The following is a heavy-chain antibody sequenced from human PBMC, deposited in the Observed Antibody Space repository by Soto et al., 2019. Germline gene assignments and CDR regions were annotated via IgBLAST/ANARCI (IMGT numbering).Heavy chain of an antibody. CDR1: GGSISSSSYY. Sequence: SETLSLTCTVSGGSISSSSYYWGWIRQPPGKGLEWIGSIYYSGSTYYNPSPKSRVTISVDTSKNQFSLKLSSVTAADTAVYYCARHEGAARGGRGYNYGMNVWGQGTTVTSP. V-gene: IGHV4-39*01. CDR2: IYYSGST. J-gene: IGHJ6*02. D-gene: IGHD6-6*01. CDR3: ARHEGAARGGRGYNYGMNV.